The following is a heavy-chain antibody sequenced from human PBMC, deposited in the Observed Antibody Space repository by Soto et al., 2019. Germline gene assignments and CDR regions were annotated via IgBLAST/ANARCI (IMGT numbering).Heavy chain of an antibody. CDR1: GYSFPMYW. V-gene: IGHV5-51*01. D-gene: IGHD6-19*01. CDR2: IYPGDSDT. CDR3: ARPDSSSIDY. J-gene: IGHJ4*02. Sequence: PGESLKISCQACGYSFPMYWIGWVRQMPGKGLEWMGIIYPGDSDTRYSPSFQGQVTISADKSINTAYLQLTNLKASDTAIYYCARPDSSSIDYWGQGTLVTVSS.